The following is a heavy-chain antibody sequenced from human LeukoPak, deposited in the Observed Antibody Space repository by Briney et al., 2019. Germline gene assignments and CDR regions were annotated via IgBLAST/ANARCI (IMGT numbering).Heavy chain of an antibody. J-gene: IGHJ5*02. CDR2: IKQGGGEK. V-gene: IGHV3-7*01. Sequence: GGSLRLSCEASGFTFNTFWMTWVRQAPGKGLEWVANIKQGGGEKHYVDSVRGRFTISRDNTKNFVYLQMDSLRTEDTAVYYCARYIFYRLDPWGQGTLVTVSS. D-gene: IGHD2/OR15-2a*01. CDR1: GFTFNTFW. CDR3: ARYIFYRLDP.